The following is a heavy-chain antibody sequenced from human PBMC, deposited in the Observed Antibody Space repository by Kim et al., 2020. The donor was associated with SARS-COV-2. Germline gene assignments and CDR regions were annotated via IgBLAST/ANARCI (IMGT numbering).Heavy chain of an antibody. CDR1: GFTFSSYG. D-gene: IGHD5-12*01. CDR2: ISYDGSNK. J-gene: IGHJ6*02. Sequence: GGSLRLSCAASGFTFSSYGMHWVRQAPGKGLEWVAVISYDGSNKYYADSVKGRFTISRDNSKNTLYLQMNSLRAEDTAVYYCAKELLLDIAATSFVYYHTIEAWGQGTTVTASS. CDR3: AKELLLDIAATSFVYYHTIEA. V-gene: IGHV3-30*18.